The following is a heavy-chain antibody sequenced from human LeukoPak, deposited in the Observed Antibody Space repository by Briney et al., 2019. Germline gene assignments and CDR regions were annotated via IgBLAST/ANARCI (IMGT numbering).Heavy chain of an antibody. CDR3: ARAGDYPWDYYYYMDV. V-gene: IGHV3-48*01. CDR1: GFTFSSYS. D-gene: IGHD4-17*01. Sequence: PGGSLRLSCAASGFTFSSYSMNWVRQAPGKGLEWVSYISSSSSTIYYADSVKGRFTISRDNAKNSLYLQMNSLRAEDTAVYYCARAGDYPWDYYYYMDVWGKGTTVTVSS. J-gene: IGHJ6*03. CDR2: ISSSSSTI.